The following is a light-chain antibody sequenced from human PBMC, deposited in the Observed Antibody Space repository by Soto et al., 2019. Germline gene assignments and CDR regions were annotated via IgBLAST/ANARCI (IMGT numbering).Light chain of an antibody. CDR1: QSISSW. CDR3: QPYNSHRT. CDR2: KAS. J-gene: IGKJ1*01. Sequence: IQMTQSHSTLSASLGGRVTITCRASQSISSWLAWYQQTPGKAPKLLIYKASSLESGVPSRFSGSGSGTGFTLTISSLNPDYFATYYCQPYNSHRTFGQGTKVDIK. V-gene: IGKV1-5*03.